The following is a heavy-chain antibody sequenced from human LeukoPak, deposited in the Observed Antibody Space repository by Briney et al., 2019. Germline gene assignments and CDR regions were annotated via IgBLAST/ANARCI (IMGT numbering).Heavy chain of an antibody. Sequence: ASVKVSCKASGYTFTSNYIHWVRQAPGQGLEWMGMIYPRDGSTSYAQKFQGRVTVTRDTSTSTVHMELSGLRSEDTAVYYCARDQEGFDYWGRGTLVTVSS. CDR3: ARDQEGFDY. J-gene: IGHJ4*02. V-gene: IGHV1-46*01. CDR1: GYTFTSNY. CDR2: IYPRDGST.